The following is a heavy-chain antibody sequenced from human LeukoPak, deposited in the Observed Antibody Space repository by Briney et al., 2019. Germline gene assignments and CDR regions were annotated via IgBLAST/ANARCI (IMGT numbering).Heavy chain of an antibody. D-gene: IGHD3-22*01. J-gene: IGHJ4*02. CDR2: IYHSGST. V-gene: IGHV4-38-2*02. CDR3: ARDIPDYYDSSGGVGGY. Sequence: PSETLSLTCTVSGGSISSYYWSWIRQPPGKGLEWIGSIYHSGSTYYNPSLKSRVTISVDTSKNQFSLKLSSVTAADTAVYYCARDIPDYYDSSGGVGGYWGQGTLVTVSS. CDR1: GGSISSYY.